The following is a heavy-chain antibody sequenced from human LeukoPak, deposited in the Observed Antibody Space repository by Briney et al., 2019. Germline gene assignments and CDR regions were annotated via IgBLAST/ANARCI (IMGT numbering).Heavy chain of an antibody. D-gene: IGHD5-18*01. V-gene: IGHV3-30*02. Sequence: GGSLRLSCAASGFTFSSYGMHWVRQAPGKGLEWVAFIRYDGSNKYYADSVKGRFTISRDNSKNTLYLQMNSLRAEDTAVYYCARGPQLWYAFDIWGQGTMVTVSS. CDR1: GFTFSSYG. CDR3: ARGPQLWYAFDI. J-gene: IGHJ3*02. CDR2: IRYDGSNK.